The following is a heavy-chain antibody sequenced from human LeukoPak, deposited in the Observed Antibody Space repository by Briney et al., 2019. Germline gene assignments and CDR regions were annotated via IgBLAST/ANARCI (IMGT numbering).Heavy chain of an antibody. J-gene: IGHJ4*02. V-gene: IGHV4-4*09. D-gene: IGHD6-19*01. CDR2: IYTSGST. CDR1: GGSISSYY. CDR3: ARWGSGWYGVDY. Sequence: SETLSLTCTVSGGSISSYYWSWIRQPPGKGLEWIGYIYTSGSTNYNPSLKSRVTIPVDTSKNQFSLKLSSVTAADTAVYYCARWGSGWYGVDYWGQGTLVTVSS.